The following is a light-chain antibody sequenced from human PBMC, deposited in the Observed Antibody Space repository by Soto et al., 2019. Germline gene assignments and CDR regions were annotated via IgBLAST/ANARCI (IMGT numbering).Light chain of an antibody. Sequence: QSVLTQPASVSGSPGQSITISCTGTSSDVGGYNYVSWYQQHPGKAPKLMIYEVSYPPSGVSNRFSGSKSGNTASLTIAGLQAEDESDYYCSSYTSGSTWVFGGGTKVTV. V-gene: IGLV2-14*01. J-gene: IGLJ3*02. CDR1: SSDVGGYNY. CDR3: SSYTSGSTWV. CDR2: EVS.